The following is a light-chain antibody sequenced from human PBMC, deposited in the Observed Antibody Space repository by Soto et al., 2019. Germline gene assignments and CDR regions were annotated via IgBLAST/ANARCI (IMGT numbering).Light chain of an antibody. V-gene: IGLV2-14*01. Sequence: QSVLTQPASVSGSPGQSVTISCTGTSXDVGYYNYVSWYQQHPGKAPKVLIYEVSNRPSGASSRFSGAKSGNTAFLTISGLQPEDEADYYCSSYTRSSSVLFGGGTK. CDR2: EVS. CDR3: SSYTRSSSVL. CDR1: SXDVGYYNY. J-gene: IGLJ3*02.